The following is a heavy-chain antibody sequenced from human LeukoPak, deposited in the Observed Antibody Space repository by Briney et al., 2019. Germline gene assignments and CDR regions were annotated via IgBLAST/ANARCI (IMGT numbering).Heavy chain of an antibody. CDR2: IRSKAYGGTT. Sequence: GGSLRLSCTASGFTFGDDAMSWVRQAPGKGLEWVGFIRSKAYGGTTEYAASVKGRFTISRDDSKSIAYLQMNSLKTEGTAVYYCTRDPYCSSTSCYWAIDYWGQGTLVTVSS. CDR1: GFTFGDDA. CDR3: TRDPYCSSTSCYWAIDY. J-gene: IGHJ4*02. V-gene: IGHV3-49*04. D-gene: IGHD2-2*01.